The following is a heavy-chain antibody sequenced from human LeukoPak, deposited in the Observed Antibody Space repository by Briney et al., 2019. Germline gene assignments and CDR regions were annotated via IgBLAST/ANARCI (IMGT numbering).Heavy chain of an antibody. CDR1: GGSISSSSYY. V-gene: IGHV4-39*07. D-gene: IGHD1-26*01. Sequence: SETLSLTCTVSGGSISSSSYYWGWIRQPPGKGLEWIGEINHSGSTNYNPSLKSRVTISVDTSKNQFSLRLSSVTAADTAVYYCARRGGSYRYYFDYWGQGTLVTVSS. CDR2: INHSGST. CDR3: ARRGGSYRYYFDY. J-gene: IGHJ4*02.